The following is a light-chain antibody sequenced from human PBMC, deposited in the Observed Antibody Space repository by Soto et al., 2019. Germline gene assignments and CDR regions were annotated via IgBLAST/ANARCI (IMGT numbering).Light chain of an antibody. J-gene: IGKJ1*01. CDR2: DAS. CDR3: QQYENYWT. CDR1: RGIGNY. V-gene: IGKV1-16*01. Sequence: DIQMNQSPSSLSASVGDRVTITCRSSRGIGNYLAWYDQXPGKAPKVLIYDASNLDSGVPSRFSGSGSGTEFSLTISNLQPDDCATYYCQQYENYWTFGQGTKVDIK.